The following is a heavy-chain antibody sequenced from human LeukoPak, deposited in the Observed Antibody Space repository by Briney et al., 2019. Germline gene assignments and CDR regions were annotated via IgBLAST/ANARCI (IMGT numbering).Heavy chain of an antibody. V-gene: IGHV3-23*01. J-gene: IGHJ4*02. CDR3: TTDIDYYDSSGRSYYFDY. Sequence: GGSLRLSCAASGFTFSSYAMNWVRQAPGKGLEWVSAISGSGGSTYYADSVKGRFTISRDNSKNTLYLQMNSLRAEDTAVYYCTTDIDYYDSSGRSYYFDYWGQGTLVTVSS. D-gene: IGHD3-22*01. CDR1: GFTFSSYA. CDR2: ISGSGGST.